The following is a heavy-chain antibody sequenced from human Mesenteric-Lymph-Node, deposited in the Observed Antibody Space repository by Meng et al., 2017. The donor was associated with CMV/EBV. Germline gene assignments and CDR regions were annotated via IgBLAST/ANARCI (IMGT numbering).Heavy chain of an antibody. CDR1: GYTFTSYG. CDR3: VRDSLTWFGELLDDYNGMDV. V-gene: IGHV1-18*01. D-gene: IGHD3-10*01. J-gene: IGHJ6*02. CDR2: IGNYNAYT. Sequence: ASVKVSCKASGYTFTSYGISWVRQAPGQGPEWMGWIGNYNAYTNYAQRFQGRVTMTVETSTGTAYMELRSLKSDDTAVYYCVRDSLTWFGELLDDYNGMDVWGQGTTVTVSS.